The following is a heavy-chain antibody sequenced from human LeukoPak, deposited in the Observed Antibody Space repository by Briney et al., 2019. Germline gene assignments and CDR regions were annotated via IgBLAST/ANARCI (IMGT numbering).Heavy chain of an antibody. CDR1: GFTFSTYG. D-gene: IGHD6-19*01. CDR3: ARDRSGWYRGAFDI. J-gene: IGHJ3*02. V-gene: IGHV3-23*01. CDR2: ISGSGAST. Sequence: GGSLRLSCAASGFTFSTYGMSWVRQAPGKGLEWVSSISGSGASTYYADSVKGRFTISRDNAKNSLYLHMNSLRAEDTALYYCARDRSGWYRGAFDIWGQGTMVTVSS.